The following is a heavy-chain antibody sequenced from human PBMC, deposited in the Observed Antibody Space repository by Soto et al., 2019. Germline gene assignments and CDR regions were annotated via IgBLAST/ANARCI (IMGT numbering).Heavy chain of an antibody. Sequence: EVQLVESGGGLVQPGGSMRLSCAASGFSFSVSSMHWVRQASGKGLEWLGRIRSKASNYATTYSESVRGRFIISRDDSQDTMFLQINSLWTEVTAMYYCAIEAAGFGHWGQGTLVTVSS. CDR1: GFSFSVSS. CDR2: IRSKASNYAT. V-gene: IGHV3-73*01. CDR3: AIEAAGFGH. J-gene: IGHJ4*02. D-gene: IGHD6-13*01.